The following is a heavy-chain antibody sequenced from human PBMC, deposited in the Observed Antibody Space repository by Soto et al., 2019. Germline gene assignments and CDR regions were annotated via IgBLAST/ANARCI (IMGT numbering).Heavy chain of an antibody. CDR2: ISSSSSTI. CDR3: ARDHGSGSYYPPLYYYMDV. CDR1: GFTFSSYS. Sequence: EVQLVESGGGLVQPGGSLRLSCAASGFTFSSYSMNWARQAPGKGLEWVSYISSSSSTIYYADSVKGRFTISRDNAKNSLYLQMNSLRAEDTAVYYCARDHGSGSYYPPLYYYMDVWGKGTTVTVSS. D-gene: IGHD3-10*01. J-gene: IGHJ6*03. V-gene: IGHV3-48*01.